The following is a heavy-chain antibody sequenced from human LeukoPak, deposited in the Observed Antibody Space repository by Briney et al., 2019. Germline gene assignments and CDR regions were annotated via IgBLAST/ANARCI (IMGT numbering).Heavy chain of an antibody. V-gene: IGHV1-18*01. D-gene: IGHD3-10*01. CDR3: ARVGGLLWFGFWFDP. Sequence: ASVKVSCKASGYTFTSYGISWVRQAPGQGLEWMGWISAYNGNTNYAQKLQGRVTMTTDTSTSTAYMELRSLRSDDTAVYYCARVGGLLWFGFWFDPWGQGTLVTVSS. CDR2: ISAYNGNT. J-gene: IGHJ5*02. CDR1: GYTFTSYG.